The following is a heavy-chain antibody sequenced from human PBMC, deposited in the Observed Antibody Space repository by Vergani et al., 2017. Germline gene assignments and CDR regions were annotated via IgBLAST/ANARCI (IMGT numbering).Heavy chain of an antibody. CDR3: ARDLSYSTAWPFFDS. J-gene: IGHJ4*02. V-gene: IGHV3-23*01. D-gene: IGHD4-11*01. Sequence: EVQLLESGGGLVQPGGSLRLSCEASGFTFIMHAMSWVRQAPGKGLEWVSTLSASDRRTHYADSVKGRFTISRDSSKTLYLQMDSLRVEDTAMYFCARDLSYSTAWPFFDSRGQGTLVTVSS. CDR1: GFTFIMHA. CDR2: LSASDRRT.